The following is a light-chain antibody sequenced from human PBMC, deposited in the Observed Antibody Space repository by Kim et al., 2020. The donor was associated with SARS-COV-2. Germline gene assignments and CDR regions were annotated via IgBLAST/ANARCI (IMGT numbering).Light chain of an antibody. Sequence: QRVIISSSGSSTNIGEGYDVHWYQQLPGTAPKLLIYGNSNRPSGVPDRFSGSKSGTSASLAITGLQAEDEADYYCQSYDSSLSGSVFGGGTQLTVL. CDR1: STNIGEGYD. V-gene: IGLV1-40*01. J-gene: IGLJ2*01. CDR2: GNS. CDR3: QSYDSSLSGSV.